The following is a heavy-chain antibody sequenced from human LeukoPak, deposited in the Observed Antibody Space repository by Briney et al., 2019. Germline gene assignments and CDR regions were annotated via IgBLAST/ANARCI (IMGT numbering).Heavy chain of an antibody. CDR2: IYYSGST. D-gene: IGHD6-13*01. Sequence: NPSETLSLICTVSGYSISSGYYWGWIRQPPGKGLEWIGSIYYSGSTYYSPSLKSRVTISVDTSKNQFSLKLSSVTAADTAVYYCARGPYSSSRAIDYWGQGTLVTVSS. V-gene: IGHV4-38-2*02. J-gene: IGHJ4*02. CDR1: GYSISSGYY. CDR3: ARGPYSSSRAIDY.